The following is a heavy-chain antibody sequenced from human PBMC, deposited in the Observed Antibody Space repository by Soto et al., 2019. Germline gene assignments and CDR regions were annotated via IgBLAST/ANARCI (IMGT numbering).Heavy chain of an antibody. V-gene: IGHV3-21*01. J-gene: IGHJ6*02. Sequence: EVQLVESGGGLVKPGGSLRLSCAASGFTFSSYSMNWVRQAPGKGLEWVSSISSSSSYIYYADSVKGRFTISRDNAKNSLYLQMNSLRAEDTAVYYCARDPLYGDYDYYYGMDVWGQGTTVTVSS. CDR1: GFTFSSYS. CDR2: ISSSSSYI. D-gene: IGHD4-17*01. CDR3: ARDPLYGDYDYYYGMDV.